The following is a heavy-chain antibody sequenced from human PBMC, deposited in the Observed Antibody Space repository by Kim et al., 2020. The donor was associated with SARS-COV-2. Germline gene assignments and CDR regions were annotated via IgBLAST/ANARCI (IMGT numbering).Heavy chain of an antibody. J-gene: IGHJ4*02. CDR2: ISYDGSNK. CDR3: AKGVGGSYQVLLDY. Sequence: GGSLRLSCAASGFTFSSYGMHWVRQAPGKGLEWVAVISYDGSNKYYADSVKGRFTISRDNSKNTLYLQMNSLRAEDTAVYYCAKGVGGSYQVLLDYWGQGTLVTVSS. CDR1: GFTFSSYG. D-gene: IGHD1-26*01. V-gene: IGHV3-30*18.